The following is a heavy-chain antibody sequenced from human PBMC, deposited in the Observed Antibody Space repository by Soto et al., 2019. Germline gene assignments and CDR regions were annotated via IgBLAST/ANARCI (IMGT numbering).Heavy chain of an antibody. J-gene: IGHJ6*02. D-gene: IGHD6-13*01. CDR2: IYYSGST. Sequence: QVQLQESGPGLVKPSETLSLTCTVSGGSISSYYWSWIRQPPGKGLEWIGYIYYSGSTNYNPALKIRVTISVDTSKNQFSLMLSSVTAADTAVYYCARAEGQQLAKYYYYYYGMDVWGQGTTVTVSS. V-gene: IGHV4-59*01. CDR1: GGSISSYY. CDR3: ARAEGQQLAKYYYYYYGMDV.